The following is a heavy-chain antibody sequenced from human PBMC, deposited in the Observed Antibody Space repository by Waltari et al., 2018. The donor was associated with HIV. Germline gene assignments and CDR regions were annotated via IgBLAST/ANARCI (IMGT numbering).Heavy chain of an antibody. CDR1: GYTFTSSG. Sequence: QVQLVQSGAEVKKPGASVKVSCTASGYTFTSSGISWVRQAPGQGLEWMGWINAYNGNTNDAQKLQGRVTMTTDTSTSTAYMELRSLRSDDTAVYYCARDGGIYCSSTSCYEHYYYGMDVWGQGTTVTVSS. CDR3: ARDGGIYCSSTSCYEHYYYGMDV. D-gene: IGHD2-2*01. J-gene: IGHJ6*02. CDR2: INAYNGNT. V-gene: IGHV1-18*01.